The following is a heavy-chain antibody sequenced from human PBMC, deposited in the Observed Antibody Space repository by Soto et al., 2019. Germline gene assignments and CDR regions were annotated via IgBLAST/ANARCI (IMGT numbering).Heavy chain of an antibody. D-gene: IGHD2-15*01. J-gene: IGHJ2*01. CDR3: ARRYCSGGSCYSGKVRGWYFDL. Sequence: QVTLKESGPVLVKPTETLTLTCTVSGFSLSNARMGVSWIRQPPGKALEWLAHIFSNDEKSYSTSLKSRFTISKDTSKSQGVLTMTNMDPVDTATYYGARRYCSGGSCYSGKVRGWYFDLWGRGTLVTVSS. V-gene: IGHV2-26*01. CDR1: GFSLSNARMG. CDR2: IFSNDEK.